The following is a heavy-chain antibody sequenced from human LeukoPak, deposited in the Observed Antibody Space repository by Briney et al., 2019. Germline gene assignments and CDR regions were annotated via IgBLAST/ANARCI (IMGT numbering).Heavy chain of an antibody. CDR1: GFTFGDYA. J-gene: IGHJ4*02. D-gene: IGHD3-3*01. Sequence: PGGSLRLSCTASGFTFGDYAMSWVRQAPGKGLEWVGFIRSKAYGGTTEYAASVKGRFTISRDDSKSIAYLQMNSLKTEDTAVYYCAVQSHYDFWSGFNYWGQGTLVTVSS. CDR3: AVQSHYDFWSGFNY. V-gene: IGHV3-49*04. CDR2: IRSKAYGGTT.